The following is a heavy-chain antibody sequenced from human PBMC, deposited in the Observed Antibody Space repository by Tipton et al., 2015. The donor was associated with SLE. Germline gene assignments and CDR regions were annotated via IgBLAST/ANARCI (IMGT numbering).Heavy chain of an antibody. D-gene: IGHD2-2*01. V-gene: IGHV4-4*01. Sequence: TLSLTCVVSGGSISSSNWWTWVRQPPGKGLEWIGEIYHTENTNYNPSLKSRVSISVDKSKNQFSLKVNSGTAADTAVYFCTRRDTSKWRFDYWGQGTLVTVSS. CDR3: TRRDTSKWRFDY. J-gene: IGHJ4*02. CDR2: IYHTENT. CDR1: GGSISSSNW.